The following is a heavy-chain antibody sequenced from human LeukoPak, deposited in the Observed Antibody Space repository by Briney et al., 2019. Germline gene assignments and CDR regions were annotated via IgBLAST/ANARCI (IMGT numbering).Heavy chain of an antibody. CDR1: GGSISSGGYY. D-gene: IGHD5-18*01. CDR3: ARAGSYSYVAFDI. Sequence: SQTLSLTCTVSGGSISSGGYYWSWIRQHPGKGLEWIGYIYYSGSTYYNPSLKSRVTISVDTSKNQFSLKLSSVTAADTAVYYCARAGSYSYVAFDIWGQGTMVTVSS. V-gene: IGHV4-31*03. J-gene: IGHJ3*02. CDR2: IYYSGST.